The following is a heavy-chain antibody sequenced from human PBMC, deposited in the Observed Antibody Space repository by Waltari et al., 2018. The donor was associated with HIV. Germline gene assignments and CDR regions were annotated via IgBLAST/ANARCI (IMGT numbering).Heavy chain of an antibody. CDR3: ATPPPPHPRIAVAGNWFDP. Sequence: QVQLVQSGAEVKKPGASVKVSCKASGYTFTSYAMHWVRQAPGQRLEWMGRINAGNGNTKYSQKFQGRVTITRDTSASTAYMELSSLRSEDTAGYYCATPPPPHPRIAVAGNWFDPWGQGTLVTVSS. CDR2: INAGNGNT. D-gene: IGHD6-19*01. V-gene: IGHV1-3*01. CDR1: GYTFTSYA. J-gene: IGHJ5*02.